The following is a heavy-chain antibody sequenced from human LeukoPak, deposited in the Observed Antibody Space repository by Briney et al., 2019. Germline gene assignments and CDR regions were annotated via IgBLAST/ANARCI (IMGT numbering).Heavy chain of an antibody. D-gene: IGHD2-2*01. V-gene: IGHV3-21*01. CDR2: ISSSSSYI. Sequence: KPGGSLRLSCAASGFTFSSYSMNWVRQAPGKGLEWVSSISSSSSYIYYADSVKGRFTISRDNAKNSLYLQMNSLRAEDTAVYYCARGVKSRVVPPATGSLDYYYYMDVWGKGTTVTVSS. CDR3: ARGVKSRVVPPATGSLDYYYYMDV. J-gene: IGHJ6*03. CDR1: GFTFSSYS.